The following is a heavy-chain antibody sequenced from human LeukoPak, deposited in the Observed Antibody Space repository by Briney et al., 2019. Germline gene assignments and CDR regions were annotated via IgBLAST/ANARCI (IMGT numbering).Heavy chain of an antibody. CDR3: ARHYVEDAVDY. Sequence: SETLSLTCSVSGGSISNYYWSWIRQSPGKGPEWIGYIYNSGSTNYNPSLKSRVTISLDTSKKQFSLKLTSVTAADTAIYYCARHYVEDAVDYWGQGTLVTVSS. CDR1: GGSISNYY. V-gene: IGHV4-59*01. CDR2: IYNSGST. J-gene: IGHJ4*02. D-gene: IGHD4-17*01.